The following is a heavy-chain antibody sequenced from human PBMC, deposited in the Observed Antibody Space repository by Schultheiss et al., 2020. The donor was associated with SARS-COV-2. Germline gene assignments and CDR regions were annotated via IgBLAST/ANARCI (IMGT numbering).Heavy chain of an antibody. CDR1: GGSISSSSYY. CDR3: ARDSVGIVATIVVAYYYYGMDV. Sequence: SETLSLTCTVSGGSISSSSYYWGWIRQPPGKGLEWIGSIYYSGSTYYNPSLKSRVTISVDTSKNQFSLKLSSVTAADTAVYYCARDSVGIVATIVVAYYYYGMDVWGQGTTVTVSS. V-gene: IGHV4-39*02. J-gene: IGHJ6*02. CDR2: IYYSGST. D-gene: IGHD5-12*01.